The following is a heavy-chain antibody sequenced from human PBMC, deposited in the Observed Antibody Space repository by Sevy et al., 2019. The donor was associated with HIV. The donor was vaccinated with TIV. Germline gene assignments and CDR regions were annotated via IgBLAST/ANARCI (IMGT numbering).Heavy chain of an antibody. CDR3: ARWDADRRWYFDY. J-gene: IGHJ4*02. CDR2: ISSSSSYI. V-gene: IGHV3-21*01. Sequence: GGSLRLSCAASGFSFSSYSTNWVRQAPGKGLEWASSISSSSSYIYYTDSVKGRFTISRDNAKNSLYLQMNSLRAEDTAVYYCARWDADRRWYFDYWGQGTLVTVSS. CDR1: GFSFSSYS. D-gene: IGHD1-26*01.